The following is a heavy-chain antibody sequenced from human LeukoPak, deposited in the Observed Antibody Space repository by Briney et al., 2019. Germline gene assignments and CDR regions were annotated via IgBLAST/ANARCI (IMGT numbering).Heavy chain of an antibody. Sequence: GGSLRLSCAASGFTFSIAWMSWVRQAPGKGLEWVGRIKSKTDGGTTDYAAPVKGRFTTSRDDSKNTLYLQMNSLKTEDTAVYYCTTNLGYCSSTSCYANDYWGQGTLVTVSS. CDR1: GFTFSIAW. CDR3: TTNLGYCSSTSCYANDY. V-gene: IGHV3-15*01. J-gene: IGHJ4*02. CDR2: IKSKTDGGTT. D-gene: IGHD2-2*01.